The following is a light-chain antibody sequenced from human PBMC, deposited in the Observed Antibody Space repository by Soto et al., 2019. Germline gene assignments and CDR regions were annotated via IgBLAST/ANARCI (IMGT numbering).Light chain of an antibody. CDR2: SDT. V-gene: IGLV3-21*01. CDR3: QVWDSGSAHVV. Sequence: SYELTQPPSVSVARGKTASISCGGNDIGSKGVHWYQQKPGQAPVLVIYSDTDLPPVITERFSGSNSANLATLTISRVEAGDEADYYCQVWDSGSAHVVFGGGTKVTVL. J-gene: IGLJ2*01. CDR1: DIGSKG.